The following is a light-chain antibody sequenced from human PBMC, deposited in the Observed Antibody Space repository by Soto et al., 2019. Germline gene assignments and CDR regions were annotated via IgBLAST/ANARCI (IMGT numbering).Light chain of an antibody. CDR1: SSDLGSYNL. CDR2: EGS. V-gene: IGLV2-23*01. CDR3: CSYAGDSSDNNYVV. J-gene: IGLJ2*01. Sequence: QSALTQPASVSGSPGQSITISCTGTSSDLGSYNLVSWYQQHPGKAPKFIIYEGSNRPSGVSNRFSGSKSGNTASPTISGLQAEDEADYYCCSYAGDSSDNNYVVFGGGTKVTVL.